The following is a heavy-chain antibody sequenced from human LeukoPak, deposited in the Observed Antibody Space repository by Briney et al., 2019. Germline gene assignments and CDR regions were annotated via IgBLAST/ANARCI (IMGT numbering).Heavy chain of an antibody. J-gene: IGHJ5*02. Sequence: GGSLRLSCAASGFTFSSYGIHWVRQAPGKGLEWVALISNDGNNKDFADSVKGRFTISRDISENTVYLQMNSLGLEDTALYHCARERGSSGRAGWFDPWGQGTLVTVSS. V-gene: IGHV3-30*19. D-gene: IGHD6-19*01. CDR2: ISNDGNNK. CDR3: ARERGSSGRAGWFDP. CDR1: GFTFSSYG.